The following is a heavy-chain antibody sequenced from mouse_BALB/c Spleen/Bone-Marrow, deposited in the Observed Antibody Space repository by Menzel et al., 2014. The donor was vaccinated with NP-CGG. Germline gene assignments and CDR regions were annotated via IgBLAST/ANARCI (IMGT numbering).Heavy chain of an antibody. J-gene: IGHJ4*01. CDR2: IDPANGNT. Sequence: EVQLQQSGAELVKPGASVKLSCTASGFNIKDTYMHWVKQRPEQGLDWIGRIDPANGNTKYDPKFQGKATITADTSSNTAYLQRSSLTSEDTAVYYCARWEYYAMDYWGQGTSVTVSS. V-gene: IGHV14-3*02. CDR1: GFNIKDTY. CDR3: ARWEYYAMDY. D-gene: IGHD4-1*01.